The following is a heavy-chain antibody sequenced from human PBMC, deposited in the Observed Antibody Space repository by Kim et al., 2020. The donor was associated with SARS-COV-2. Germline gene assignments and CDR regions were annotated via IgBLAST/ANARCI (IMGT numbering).Heavy chain of an antibody. CDR1: GFTFNTYS. CDR3: ARDPEDSGSYLYYFDY. D-gene: IGHD1-26*01. J-gene: IGHJ4*02. CDR2: ISSDGGNK. Sequence: GGSLRLSCAASGFTFNTYSMHWVRQAPGKGLEWVAVISSDGGNKYYADSVKGRFTISRDNSKNTLYLQINSLRPEDTAVYYCARDPEDSGSYLYYFDYWGQGTLVTVSS. V-gene: IGHV3-30*04.